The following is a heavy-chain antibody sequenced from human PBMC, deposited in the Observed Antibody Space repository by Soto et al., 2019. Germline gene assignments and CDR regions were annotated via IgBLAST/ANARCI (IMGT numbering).Heavy chain of an antibody. CDR3: AKDTDSYGDMPFDY. Sequence: GGSLRLSCAASGFTFSSYAMSWVRQAPGKGLEWVSAISGSGGSTYYTDSVKGRFTISRDNSKNTLYLQMNSLRAEDTAVYYCAKDTDSYGDMPFDYWGQGTLVTVSS. D-gene: IGHD4-17*01. V-gene: IGHV3-23*01. J-gene: IGHJ4*02. CDR1: GFTFSSYA. CDR2: ISGSGGST.